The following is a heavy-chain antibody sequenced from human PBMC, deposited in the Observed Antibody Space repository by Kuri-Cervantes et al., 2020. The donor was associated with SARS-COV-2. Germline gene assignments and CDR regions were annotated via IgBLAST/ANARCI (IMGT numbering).Heavy chain of an antibody. V-gene: IGHV3-23*01. CDR1: GFTFSSYA. J-gene: IGHJ2*01. CDR2: ISVSGGST. D-gene: IGHD4-17*01. CDR3: ARNPTYGDYPYWYFDL. Sequence: GESLKISCAASGFTFSSYAMSWVRQAPGKGLEWVSAISVSGGSTYYADSVKGRFTISRDNSKNTLYMQMNSLRAEDTAVYYCARNPTYGDYPYWYFDLWGRGTLVTVSS.